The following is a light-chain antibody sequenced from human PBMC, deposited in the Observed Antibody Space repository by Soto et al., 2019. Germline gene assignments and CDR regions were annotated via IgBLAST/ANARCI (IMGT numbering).Light chain of an antibody. CDR3: QHSYSTPLT. CDR1: QSISNF. CDR2: AAS. V-gene: IGKV1-39*01. J-gene: IGKJ4*01. Sequence: DIQMTQSPSSLSASVGDRVTITCRASQSISNFLNWYQQKPGKAPKLLIYAASSLQSGVPARFSGSESGTDFTLTISSLQPEDFATYYCQHSYSTPLTFGVGTKVEIK.